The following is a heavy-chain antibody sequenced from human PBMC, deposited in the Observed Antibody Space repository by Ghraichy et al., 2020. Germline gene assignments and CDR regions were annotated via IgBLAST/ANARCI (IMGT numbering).Heavy chain of an antibody. CDR1: GGSINSNNW. CDR2: IHHTGST. D-gene: IGHD3-22*01. J-gene: IGHJ5*02. V-gene: IGHV4-4*02. Sequence: SETLSLTCTVSGGSINSNNWWTWVRQSPGKGLEWIGEIHHTGSTRFNPALKSRVAMSMDKFKNQFSLTLTSVTAADSAIYYCALVTMIPYNYFDPWGRNPGQRLL. CDR3: ALVTMIPYNYFDP.